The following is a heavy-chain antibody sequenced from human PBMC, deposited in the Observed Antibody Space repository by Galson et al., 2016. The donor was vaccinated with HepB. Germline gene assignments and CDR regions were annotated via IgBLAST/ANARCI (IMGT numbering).Heavy chain of an antibody. CDR2: IWYDGSNK. V-gene: IGHV3-33*01. CDR1: GFTFSSYG. J-gene: IGHJ1*01. CDR3: ARSASSGSYYGHEYFQH. D-gene: IGHD1-26*01. Sequence: LRLSCAASGFTFSSYGIHWVRQAPGKGLEWVAVIWYDGSNKYYADTVKGRFTISRDNSKNTLYLQMNSLRAEDTAVYYCARSASSGSYYGHEYFQHWGQGTLVTVSS.